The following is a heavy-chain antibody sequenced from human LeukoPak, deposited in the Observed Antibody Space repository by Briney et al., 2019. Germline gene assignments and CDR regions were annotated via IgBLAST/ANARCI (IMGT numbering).Heavy chain of an antibody. CDR3: ARDVADAFDM. CDR2: IWYDGSKT. D-gene: IGHD2-21*01. V-gene: IGHV3-33*01. CDR1: GLPFSSYG. J-gene: IGHJ3*02. Sequence: GGSLRLSCAASGLPFSSYGMHWVRQAPGKGLEWVAVIWYDGSKTYYADSVKGRFTISRDNSKNTLYLQMDSLRAEDTAVYYCARDVADAFDMWGQGTVVTVSS.